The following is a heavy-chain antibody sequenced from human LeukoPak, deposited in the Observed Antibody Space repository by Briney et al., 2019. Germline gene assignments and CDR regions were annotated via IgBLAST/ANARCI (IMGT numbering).Heavy chain of an antibody. CDR3: ARVSYDSSGYYSLFDY. V-gene: IGHV1-2*06. J-gene: IGHJ4*01. CDR2: INPNSGGT. CDR1: GYTFTGYY. Sequence: ASVKVSCKASGYTFTGYYMHWVRQAPGQGLEWMGRINPNSGGTNYAQKFQGRVTMTRDTSISTAYMELSRLRSDDTAVYYCARVSYDSSGYYSLFDYWGQEPWSPSPQ. D-gene: IGHD3-22*01.